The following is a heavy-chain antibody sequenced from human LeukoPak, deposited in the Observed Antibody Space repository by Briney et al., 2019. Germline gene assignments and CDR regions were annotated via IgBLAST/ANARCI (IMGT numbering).Heavy chain of an antibody. CDR3: AKGDCASGSCYFDG. V-gene: IGHV3-23*01. Sequence: GGSLRLSCAASGFTFSSYAMSWVRQAPGEGLEWVSAISGSGGSTYYADSVKGRLTISRDSARSALYLQMNSLRAEDTAVYYCAKGDCASGSCYFDGWGQGSQVTVSS. D-gene: IGHD2-8*01. CDR2: ISGSGGST. CDR1: GFTFSSYA. J-gene: IGHJ4*02.